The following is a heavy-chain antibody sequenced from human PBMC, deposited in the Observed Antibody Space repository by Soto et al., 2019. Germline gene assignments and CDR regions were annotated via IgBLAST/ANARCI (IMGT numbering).Heavy chain of an antibody. J-gene: IGHJ6*02. CDR3: ARGEDAVFYYGLDV. CDR2: IYDTGISGYTPST. V-gene: IGHV4-59*01. Sequence: PSETLSLTCTVSGGSITSSYWRWIRRPPGKGLEWIAYIYDTGISGYTPSTSYNPSLKSRVTMSVDTSKSQFSLKVTSVTAADTAVYYCARGEDAVFYYGLDVWGQGITVTVSS. CDR1: GGSITSSY.